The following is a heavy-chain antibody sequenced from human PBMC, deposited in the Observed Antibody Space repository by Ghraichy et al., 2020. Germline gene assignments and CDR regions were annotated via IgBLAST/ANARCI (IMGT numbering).Heavy chain of an antibody. V-gene: IGHV4-59*01. CDR1: GGSISSYY. D-gene: IGHD4-17*01. J-gene: IGHJ3*02. CDR3: ARYYGDRRLDAFDI. Sequence: SETLSLTCTVSGGSISSYYWSWIRQPPGKGLEWIGYIYYSGSTNYNPSLKSRVTISVDTSKNQFSLKLSSVTAADTAVYYCARYYGDRRLDAFDIWGQGTMVTVSS. CDR2: IYYSGST.